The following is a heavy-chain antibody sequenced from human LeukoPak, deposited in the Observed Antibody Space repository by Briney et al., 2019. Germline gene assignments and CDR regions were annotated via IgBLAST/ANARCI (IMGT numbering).Heavy chain of an antibody. D-gene: IGHD3-16*01. CDR3: GKEGGA. Sequence: PGGSLRLSCAASGFRFSDFTMTWVRQAPGKGPEWVSAIGGRGGSTYYADSLGGRFIISRDNSKDMVYLQMSSLKVEDTATYYCGKEGGAWGQGTKVTVSS. J-gene: IGHJ5*02. V-gene: IGHV3-23*01. CDR1: GFRFSDFT. CDR2: IGGRGGST.